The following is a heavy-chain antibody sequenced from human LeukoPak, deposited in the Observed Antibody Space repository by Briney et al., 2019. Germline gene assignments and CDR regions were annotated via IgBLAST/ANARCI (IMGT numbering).Heavy chain of an antibody. CDR3: ARVSIRWELQNPFLG. Sequence: ASVKVSFTASAGTFSSYAISWVRQAPGQGLEWMGRIIPIFGTANYAQKFQGRVTITADKSTSTAYMELSSLRSEDTAVYYCARVSIRWELQNPFLGWGQGTLVTVSS. J-gene: IGHJ4*02. CDR1: AGTFSSYA. V-gene: IGHV1-69*06. D-gene: IGHD1-26*01. CDR2: IIPIFGTA.